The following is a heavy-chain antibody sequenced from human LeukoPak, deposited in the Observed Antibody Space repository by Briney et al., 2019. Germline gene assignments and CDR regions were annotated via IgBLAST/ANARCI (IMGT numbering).Heavy chain of an antibody. CDR2: ISSSSSYI. CDR3: ARDSSIAAAGTRLFDY. D-gene: IGHD6-13*01. Sequence: GGSLRLSCAASGFTFSSYSMNWVRQAPGKGLEWVSSISSSSSYIYYADSVKGRFTISRDNAKNSLYLQMNSLRAEDTAVYYCARDSSIAAAGTRLFDYWGQGTLVTVSS. V-gene: IGHV3-21*01. CDR1: GFTFSSYS. J-gene: IGHJ4*02.